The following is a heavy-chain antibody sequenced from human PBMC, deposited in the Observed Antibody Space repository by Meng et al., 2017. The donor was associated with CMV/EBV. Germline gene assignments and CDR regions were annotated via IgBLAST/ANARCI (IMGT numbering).Heavy chain of an antibody. CDR2: INHSGST. CDR1: GGSFSGYY. J-gene: IGHJ4*02. CDR3: AGASFWSGYYDY. Sequence: SETLSLTCAVYGGSFSGYYWSWIRQPPGKGLEWIGEINHSGSTNYNPSLKSRVTISVDTSENQFSLKLSSVTAADTAVYYCAGASFWSGYYDYWGQGTLVTVSS. D-gene: IGHD3-3*01. V-gene: IGHV4-34*01.